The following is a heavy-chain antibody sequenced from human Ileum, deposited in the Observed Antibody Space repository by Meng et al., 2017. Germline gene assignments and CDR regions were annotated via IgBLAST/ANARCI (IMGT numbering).Heavy chain of an antibody. J-gene: IGHJ4*02. CDR1: GISFSTSG. D-gene: IGHD3-10*01. V-gene: IGHV3-33*01. CDR2: IWSDGGIE. CDR3: ARDRGVRDLDH. Sequence: QVQLVEAGGGVVQPGRSLRLSCVASGISFSTSGMHWVRQGPGKGLEWVAMIWSDGGIEYYADSVKGRFTISRDNSKNTVDLQMDSLRAEDTAVYYCARDRGVRDLDHWGQGTLVTASS.